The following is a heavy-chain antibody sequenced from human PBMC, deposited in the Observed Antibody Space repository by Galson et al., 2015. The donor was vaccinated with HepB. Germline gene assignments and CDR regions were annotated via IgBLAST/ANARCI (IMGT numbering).Heavy chain of an antibody. Sequence: SLRLSCAASGFTFSSYSMNWVRQAPGKGLEWVSSISSSSSYIYYADSVKGRFTISRDNAKNSLYLQMNSLRAEDTAVYYCASGSPFRELSENAFDIWGQGTMVTVSS. V-gene: IGHV3-21*01. D-gene: IGHD3-10*01. J-gene: IGHJ3*02. CDR3: ASGSPFRELSENAFDI. CDR2: ISSSSSYI. CDR1: GFTFSSYS.